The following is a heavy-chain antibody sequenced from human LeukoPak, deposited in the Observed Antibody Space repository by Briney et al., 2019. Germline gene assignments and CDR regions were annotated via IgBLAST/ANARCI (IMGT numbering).Heavy chain of an antibody. Sequence: SETLSLTCTVSGGSISGYYWSWIRQPPRKGLEWMGYMYYSGSATYNPSLKSRVTFSVDTSKNQFSLKLSSVTAADTAVYYCVRGNTVFQHWGQGTLVTVSS. J-gene: IGHJ1*01. CDR2: MYYSGSA. D-gene: IGHD4-23*01. CDR3: VRGNTVFQH. CDR1: GGSISGYY. V-gene: IGHV4-59*08.